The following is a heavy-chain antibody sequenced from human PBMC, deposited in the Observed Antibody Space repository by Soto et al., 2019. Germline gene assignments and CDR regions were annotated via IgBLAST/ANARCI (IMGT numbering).Heavy chain of an antibody. V-gene: IGHV1-18*01. CDR3: AITYYYDSSGPGTHAFDI. D-gene: IGHD3-22*01. Sequence: ASVKVSCKASGYTLTSYGISWVRQAPGQGLEWMGWISAYNGNTNYAQKLQGRVTMTTDTSTSTAYMELRSLRSDDTAVYYCAITYYYDSSGPGTHAFDIWGQGTMVTVS. J-gene: IGHJ3*02. CDR2: ISAYNGNT. CDR1: GYTLTSYG.